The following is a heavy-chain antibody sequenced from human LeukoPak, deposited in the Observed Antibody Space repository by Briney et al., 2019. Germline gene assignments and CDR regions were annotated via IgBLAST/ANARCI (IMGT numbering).Heavy chain of an antibody. Sequence: SGTLSLTCSVSGGSIRSNYWNWFRQTPGKGLEWIGDIYYSGSTTYNPSLKRRVTISVDTSKNEFSLEVRSVTAADTAVYYCARGGLLYDSSGYCDTWGREPWSPSPQ. V-gene: IGHV4-59*01. CDR3: ARGGLLYDSSGYCDT. D-gene: IGHD3-22*01. CDR2: IYYSGST. J-gene: IGHJ5*02. CDR1: GGSIRSNY.